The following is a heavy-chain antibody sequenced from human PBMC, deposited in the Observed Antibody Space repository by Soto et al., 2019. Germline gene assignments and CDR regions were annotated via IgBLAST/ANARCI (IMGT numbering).Heavy chain of an antibody. CDR3: ARGRGCSTGCHNFDY. J-gene: IGHJ4*02. CDR2: IKQDGSEK. Sequence: PGGSLRLSCAASGFTFSSYWMSWVRQAPGKGLEWVANIKQDGSEKYYVDSVKGRFTISRDNAKNSLYLQMNSLRAEDTAVYYCARGRGCSTGCHNFDYWGQGTLVTVSS. V-gene: IGHV3-7*01. D-gene: IGHD2-2*01. CDR1: GFTFSSYW.